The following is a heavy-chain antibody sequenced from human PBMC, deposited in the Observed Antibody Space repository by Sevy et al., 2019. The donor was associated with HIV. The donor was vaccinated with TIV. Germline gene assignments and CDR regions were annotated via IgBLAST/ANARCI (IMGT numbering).Heavy chain of an antibody. CDR1: GYTFTGYY. J-gene: IGHJ4*02. D-gene: IGHD2-15*01. Sequence: ASVKVSCKASGYTFTGYYIHWVRQAPGQGLEWMGRISPMNGDTDYAQKFQGRVTMTRDTYISAAYLDVTRLGSDDTATYYCARAYCSDGSCYEGAYWGQGTLVTVSS. V-gene: IGHV1-2*06. CDR3: ARAYCSDGSCYEGAY. CDR2: ISPMNGDT.